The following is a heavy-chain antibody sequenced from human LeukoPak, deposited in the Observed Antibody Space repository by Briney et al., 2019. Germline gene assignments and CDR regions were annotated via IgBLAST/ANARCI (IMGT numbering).Heavy chain of an antibody. J-gene: IGHJ4*02. CDR3: AGDGYYYDSSGYYLDY. CDR2: ISSSSSTI. D-gene: IGHD3-22*01. V-gene: IGHV3-48*04. CDR1: GFTFSSYS. Sequence: GGSLRLSCAASGFTFSSYSMNWVRQAPGKGLEWVSYISSSSSTIYYADSVKGRFTISRDNAKNSLYLQMNSLRAEDTAVYYCAGDGYYYDSSGYYLDYWGQGTLVTVSS.